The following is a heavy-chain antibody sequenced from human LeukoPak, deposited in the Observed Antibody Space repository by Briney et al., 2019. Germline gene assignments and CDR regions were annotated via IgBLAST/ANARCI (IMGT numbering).Heavy chain of an antibody. CDR1: GFTFDDYA. V-gene: IGHV3-9*01. Sequence: GGSLRLSCAASGFTFDDYAMHWVRQAPGKGLEWVSGISWNSGSIGYADSVKGRFTISRDNAKNSLFLQMSSLRAEDTALYYCARGRSLAYWGQGTLVTVSS. CDR3: ARGRSLAY. CDR2: ISWNSGSI. D-gene: IGHD1-26*01. J-gene: IGHJ4*02.